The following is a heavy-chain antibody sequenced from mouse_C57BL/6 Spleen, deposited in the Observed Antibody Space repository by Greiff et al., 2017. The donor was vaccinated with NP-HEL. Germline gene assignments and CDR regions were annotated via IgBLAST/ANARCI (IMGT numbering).Heavy chain of an antibody. CDR3: AREEDFYGGY. CDR2: ISYDGSN. CDR1: GYSITSGYY. D-gene: IGHD1-1*01. J-gene: IGHJ4*01. V-gene: IGHV3-6*01. Sequence: EVQLQESGPGLVKPSQSLSLTCSVTGYSITSGYYWNWIRQFPGNKLEWMGYISYDGSNNYNPSLKNRISITRDTSKNQFFLKLNSVTTEDTATYYCAREEDFYGGYWGQGTSVTVSS.